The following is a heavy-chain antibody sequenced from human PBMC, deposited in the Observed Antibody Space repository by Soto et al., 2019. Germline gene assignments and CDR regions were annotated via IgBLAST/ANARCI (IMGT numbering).Heavy chain of an antibody. CDR3: AAALLTFYYDSSGFQASPFDY. CDR2: IVVGSGNT. D-gene: IGHD3-22*01. Sequence: SVKVSCKASGLTFTSSTMQWVRQARGQRLEWIGWIVVGSGNTNYAQKFQERVTITRDMSTSTAYMELSSLRSEDTAVYYCAAALLTFYYDSSGFQASPFDYWGQGTLVTVSS. J-gene: IGHJ4*02. CDR1: GLTFTSST. V-gene: IGHV1-58*02.